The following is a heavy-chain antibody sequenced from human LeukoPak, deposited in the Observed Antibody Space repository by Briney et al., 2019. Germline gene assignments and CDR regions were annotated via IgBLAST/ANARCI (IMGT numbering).Heavy chain of an antibody. CDR3: ARDRRDHCSGGSCYSLDDAFDI. V-gene: IGHV4-59*01. CDR2: IYYSGST. CDR1: GGSISSYY. D-gene: IGHD2-15*01. J-gene: IGHJ3*02. Sequence: PSETLSLTCTVSGGSISSYYWSWIRQPPGKGLEWIGYIYYSGSTNYNPSLKSRVTISVDTSKNQFSLKLSSVTAADTAVYYCARDRRDHCSGGSCYSLDDAFDIWGQGTMVTVSS.